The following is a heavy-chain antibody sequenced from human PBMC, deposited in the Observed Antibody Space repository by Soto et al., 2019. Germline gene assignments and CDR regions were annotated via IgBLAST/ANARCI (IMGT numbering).Heavy chain of an antibody. J-gene: IGHJ6*02. CDR3: TRGDSSSWYGMDV. D-gene: IGHD6-13*01. CDR1: GFTFGDYA. V-gene: IGHV3-49*03. CDR2: IRSKAYGGTT. Sequence: GGSLRLSCTASGFTFGDYAMSWFRQAPGKGLEWVGFIRSKAYGGTTEYAASVKGRFTISRDDSKSIAYLQMNSLKTEDTAVYYCTRGDSSSWYGMDVWGQGTTVTVSS.